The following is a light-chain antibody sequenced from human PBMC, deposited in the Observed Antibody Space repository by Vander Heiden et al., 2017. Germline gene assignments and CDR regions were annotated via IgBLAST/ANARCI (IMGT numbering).Light chain of an antibody. J-gene: IGKJ3*01. CDR3: QQAKSFQLT. CDR1: QGINNW. CDR2: DAS. Sequence: DIQMTQSPSSVSASVGDRVTITCRASQGINNWLAWYQQKPGKAPKLLIYDASSFQSGVPSRFSRSGSGTDFSLTISILQPEDFATYYFQQAKSFQLTFGPGTKVDIK. V-gene: IGKV1-12*01.